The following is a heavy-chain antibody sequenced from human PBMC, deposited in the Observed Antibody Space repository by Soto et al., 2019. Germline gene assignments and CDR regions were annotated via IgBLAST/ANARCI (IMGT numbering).Heavy chain of an antibody. CDR3: APFGAKD. D-gene: IGHD3-16*01. J-gene: IGHJ4*02. CDR1: GGSISSSSYY. CDR2: IYYSGST. V-gene: IGHV4-39*01. Sequence: SETLSLTCTVSGGSISSSSYYWGWIRQPPGKGLEWIGRIYYSGSTYYNPSLKSRVTISVDTSKNQFSLKLSSVTAADTAVYYWAPFGAKDGARETVVTVPS.